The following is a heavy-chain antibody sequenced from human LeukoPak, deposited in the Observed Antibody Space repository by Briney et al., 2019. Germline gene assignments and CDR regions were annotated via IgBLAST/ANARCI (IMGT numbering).Heavy chain of an antibody. CDR2: IKQDGSEK. J-gene: IGHJ4*02. Sequence: GGSLRLSCAASGFTFSSYWMSWVRQAPGKGLEWVANIKQDGSEKYYVDSVKGRFTISRDNAKNSLYLQMNSLRAEDTAVYYCARRRGYYDSSGYYSYWGQGTLATVSS. D-gene: IGHD3-22*01. CDR1: GFTFSSYW. V-gene: IGHV3-7*01. CDR3: ARRRGYYDSSGYYSY.